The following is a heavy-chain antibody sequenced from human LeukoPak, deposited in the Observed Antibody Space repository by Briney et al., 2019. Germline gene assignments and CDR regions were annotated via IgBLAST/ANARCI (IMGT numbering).Heavy chain of an antibody. CDR3: AKDRVGWEPSNLDY. J-gene: IGHJ4*02. CDR1: GFTFSSYA. D-gene: IGHD1-26*01. Sequence: GGSLRLSCAASGFTFSSYAMSWVRQAPGKGLEWVSGISGSGGSTYYADSVKGRFTISRDNSKNTLYLQMNSLRAEDTAVYYCAKDRVGWEPSNLDYWGQGTLVTVSS. V-gene: IGHV3-23*01. CDR2: ISGSGGST.